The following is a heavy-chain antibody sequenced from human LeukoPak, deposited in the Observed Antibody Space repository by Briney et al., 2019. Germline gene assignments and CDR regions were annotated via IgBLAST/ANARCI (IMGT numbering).Heavy chain of an antibody. CDR3: ARDRARPYGSGNNWFDP. Sequence: SVKVSCKASGYIFTSYGFAWVRQAPGQGLEWMGGIIPIFGTANYAQKFQGRVTITADESTSTAYMELSSLRSEDTAVYYCARDRARPYGSGNNWFDPWGQGTLVTVSS. D-gene: IGHD3-10*01. V-gene: IGHV1-69*13. CDR2: IIPIFGTA. J-gene: IGHJ5*02. CDR1: GYIFTSYG.